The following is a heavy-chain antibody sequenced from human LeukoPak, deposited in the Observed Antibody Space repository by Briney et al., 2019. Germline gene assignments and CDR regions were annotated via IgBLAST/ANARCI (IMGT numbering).Heavy chain of an antibody. CDR1: GYTFTGYY. Sequence: GASVKVSCKASGYTFTGYYMHWVRQASGQGLEWMGWINPNSGGTNYAQKFQGRVTMTRDTSISTAYMELSRLRSDDTAVYYCARAQNCGGDCYLPYYYYYYMDVWGKGTTVTVSS. J-gene: IGHJ6*03. D-gene: IGHD2-21*01. CDR2: INPNSGGT. CDR3: ARAQNCGGDCYLPYYYYYYMDV. V-gene: IGHV1-2*02.